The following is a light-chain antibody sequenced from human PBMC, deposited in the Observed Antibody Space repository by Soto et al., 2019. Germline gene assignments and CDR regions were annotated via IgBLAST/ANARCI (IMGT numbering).Light chain of an antibody. CDR3: SSYTSSIYYV. J-gene: IGLJ1*01. CDR2: EVS. CDR1: SSDVGGYNY. Sequence: QSALTQPASVSGSPGQSIIISCTGTSSDVGGYNYVSWYQHHPGKVPKLRIYEVSNRPSGVSNRFSGSKSGNTASLTISGLHAEDEADYYCSSYTSSIYYVFGTGTKLTVL. V-gene: IGLV2-14*01.